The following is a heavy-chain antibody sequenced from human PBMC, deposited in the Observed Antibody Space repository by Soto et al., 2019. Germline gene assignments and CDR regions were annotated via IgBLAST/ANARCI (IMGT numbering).Heavy chain of an antibody. CDR1: GYTLTELS. J-gene: IGHJ5*02. V-gene: IGHV1-24*01. CDR3: AKPLTNSGSYYGVRVPNTYRPYNWFDP. CDR2: FDPEDGET. Sequence: ASVKVSCKVSGYTLTELSMHWVRQAPGKGLEWMGGFDPEDGETIYAQKFQGRVTMTEDTSTDTAYMELSSLRSEDTAVYYCAKPLTNSGSYYGVRVPNTYRPYNWFDPWGQGTLVTVSS. D-gene: IGHD1-26*01.